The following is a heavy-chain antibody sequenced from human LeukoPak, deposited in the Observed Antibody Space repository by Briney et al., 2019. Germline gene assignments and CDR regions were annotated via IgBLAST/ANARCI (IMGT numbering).Heavy chain of an antibody. CDR1: GFTVSSNY. J-gene: IGHJ4*02. V-gene: IGHV3-53*04. CDR2: IYSGGST. Sequence: PGGSLRLSCAASGFTVSSNYMSWVRQAPGKGLEWVSVIYSGGSTYYADSVKGRFTISRHNSKNTLYLQMNSLRAEDTAVYYCASSGKDYGDYKDPCYFDYWGQGTLVTVSS. CDR3: ASSGKDYGDYKDPCYFDY. D-gene: IGHD4-17*01.